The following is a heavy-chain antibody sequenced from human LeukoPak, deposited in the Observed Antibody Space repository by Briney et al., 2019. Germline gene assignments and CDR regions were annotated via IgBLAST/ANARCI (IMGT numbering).Heavy chain of an antibody. CDR3: ARGPIAVAGIRMYHYYGMDV. CDR2: IYSGGST. Sequence: GGSLRLSCAASGFTVSSNYMSWVRQAPGKGLEWVSVIYSGGSTYYADSVKGRFTISRDNSKNTLYLQMNSLRAEDTAVYYCARGPIAVAGIRMYHYYGMDVWGQGTTVTVSS. CDR1: GFTVSSNY. D-gene: IGHD6-19*01. V-gene: IGHV3-53*01. J-gene: IGHJ6*02.